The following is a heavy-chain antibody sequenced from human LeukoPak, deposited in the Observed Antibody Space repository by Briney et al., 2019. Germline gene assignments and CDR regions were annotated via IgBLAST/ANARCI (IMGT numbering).Heavy chain of an antibody. J-gene: IGHJ3*02. CDR1: GGSISSSSYY. CDR3: AIIAAAGTTIFDAFDI. Sequence: PSETLSLTCTVSGGSISSSSYYWGWIRPPPGRGLEWIGSIYYSGSTYYNPSLKSRVTISVDTSKNQFSLKLSSVTAADTAVYYCAIIAAAGTTIFDAFDIWGQGTMVTVSS. V-gene: IGHV4-39*01. D-gene: IGHD6-13*01. CDR2: IYYSGST.